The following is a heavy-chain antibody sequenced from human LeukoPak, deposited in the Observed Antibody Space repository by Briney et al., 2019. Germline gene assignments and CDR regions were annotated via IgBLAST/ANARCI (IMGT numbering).Heavy chain of an antibody. J-gene: IGHJ4*02. Sequence: GGSLRLSCVAPGFSFNNYAMSWVRQAPGKGLEWVSGISAGATRTYYAGSVKGRFTISRDNSMNTLYLHMNSLRAEDTAVYYCAKYAMREIFFGDYWGQGTLVAVSS. D-gene: IGHD3-3*01. CDR1: GFSFNNYA. CDR3: AKYAMREIFFGDY. CDR2: ISAGATRT. V-gene: IGHV3-23*01.